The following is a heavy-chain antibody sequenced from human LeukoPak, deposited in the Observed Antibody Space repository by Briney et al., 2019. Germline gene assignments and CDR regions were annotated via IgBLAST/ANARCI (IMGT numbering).Heavy chain of an antibody. D-gene: IGHD5-18*01. J-gene: IGHJ4*02. Sequence: GGSLRLSCAASGFTVSSNYMSWVRQAPGQGLEWVSVIYSAGSTYYADSVKGRFTISRDNSKNTLYLQMNSLRAEDTAVYYCARGIAGGYSYGLDYWGQGTPVTVSS. CDR2: IYSAGST. CDR1: GFTVSSNY. CDR3: ARGIAGGYSYGLDY. V-gene: IGHV3-66*02.